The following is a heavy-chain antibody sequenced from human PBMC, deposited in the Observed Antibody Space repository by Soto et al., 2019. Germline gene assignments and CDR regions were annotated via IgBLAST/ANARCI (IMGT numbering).Heavy chain of an antibody. D-gene: IGHD5-18*01. J-gene: IGHJ4*02. CDR2: IKSKTDGRTT. CDR1: GFTFSNAW. Sequence: GGSLRLSCAASGFTFSNAWMSWVRQAPGKGLEWVGRIKSKTDGRTTDNAAPVKGRFTISRDDSKNTLYLQMNSLKTEDTAVYYCTTTASHYYFDYWGQGTLVTVSS. CDR3: TTTASHYYFDY. V-gene: IGHV3-15*01.